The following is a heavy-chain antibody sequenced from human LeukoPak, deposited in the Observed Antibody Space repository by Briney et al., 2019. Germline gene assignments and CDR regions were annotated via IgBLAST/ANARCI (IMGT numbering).Heavy chain of an antibody. CDR3: ARDRGYCSSTSCSAVLFDY. J-gene: IGHJ4*02. V-gene: IGHV1-2*02. CDR1: RYTFTGYY. D-gene: IGHD2-2*01. Sequence: ASVKVSCKASRYTFTGYYMHWVRQAPGQGPEWMGWINPNSGGTNYAQKFQGRVTMTRDTSISTAYMELSRLRSDDTAVYYCARDRGYCSSTSCSAVLFDYWGQGTLVTVSS. CDR2: INPNSGGT.